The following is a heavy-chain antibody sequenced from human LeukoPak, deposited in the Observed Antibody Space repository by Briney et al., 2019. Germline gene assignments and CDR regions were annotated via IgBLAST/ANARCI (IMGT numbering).Heavy chain of an antibody. J-gene: IGHJ5*02. D-gene: IGHD6-6*01. CDR3: ARDREISARPGGWFDP. V-gene: IGHV1-69*13. Sequence: SVKVSCKVAGGTINNFAISWVRQAPGQGLEWMGGLGPVLATYAQKFQGRVTITADESTDTVYMELGSLTSEDTATYFCARDREISARPGGWFDPWGQGTLVTVSS. CDR1: GGTINNFA. CDR2: LGPVLA.